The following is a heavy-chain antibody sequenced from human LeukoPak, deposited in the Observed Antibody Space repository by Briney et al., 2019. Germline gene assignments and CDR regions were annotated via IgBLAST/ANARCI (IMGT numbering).Heavy chain of an antibody. CDR1: GGSFSGYY. V-gene: IGHV4-34*01. Sequence: PSETLSLTCAVYGGSFSGYYWSWIRQPPGKGLEWIGEINHSGSTNYNPSLKSRVTISVDTSKNQFSLKLSSVTAADTAVYYCARAGTRRIYYDYVWGSYRYTGPRYYYYMDVWGEGTTVTVSS. CDR3: ARAGTRRIYYDYVWGSYRYTGPRYYYYMDV. CDR2: INHSGST. J-gene: IGHJ6*03. D-gene: IGHD3-16*02.